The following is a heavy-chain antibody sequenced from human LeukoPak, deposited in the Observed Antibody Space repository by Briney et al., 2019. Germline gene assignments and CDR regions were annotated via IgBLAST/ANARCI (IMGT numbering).Heavy chain of an antibody. V-gene: IGHV4-59*01. Sequence: SEPLSLTCTVSGGSISSYYWSWIRQPPGKGLEWIGYIYYSGSTNYNPSLKSRVTISVDTSKNQFSLKLSSVTAADTAVYYCARDANLYYYDSSGYYWSYFDYWGQGTLVTVSS. D-gene: IGHD3-22*01. CDR2: IYYSGST. J-gene: IGHJ4*02. CDR3: ARDANLYYYDSSGYYWSYFDY. CDR1: GGSISSYY.